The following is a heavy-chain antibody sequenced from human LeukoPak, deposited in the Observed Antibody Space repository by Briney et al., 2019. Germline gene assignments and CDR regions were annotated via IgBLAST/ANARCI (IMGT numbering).Heavy chain of an antibody. CDR1: GYTFTSYG. D-gene: IGHD4-17*01. Sequence: ASVKVSCKASGYTFTSYGISWVRQAPGQGLEWMGWISAYSGNTNYAQKLQGRVTMTTDTSTSTAYMELRSLRSDDTAVYYCARDFDYGDYFDYWGQGTLVTVSS. CDR2: ISAYSGNT. CDR3: ARDFDYGDYFDY. J-gene: IGHJ4*02. V-gene: IGHV1-18*01.